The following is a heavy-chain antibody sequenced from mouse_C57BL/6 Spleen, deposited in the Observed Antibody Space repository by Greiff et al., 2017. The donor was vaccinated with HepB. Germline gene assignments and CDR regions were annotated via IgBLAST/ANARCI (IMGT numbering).Heavy chain of an antibody. CDR2: IDPETGGT. CDR1: GYTFTDYE. J-gene: IGHJ2*01. Sequence: VKLQQSGAELVRPGASVTLSCKASGYTFTDYEMHWVKQTPVHGLEWIGAIDPETGGTAYNQKFKGKAILTADKSSSTAYMELRSLTSEDSAVYYCTRTSFYYFDYWGQGTTLTVSS. CDR3: TRTSFYYFDY. V-gene: IGHV1-15*01.